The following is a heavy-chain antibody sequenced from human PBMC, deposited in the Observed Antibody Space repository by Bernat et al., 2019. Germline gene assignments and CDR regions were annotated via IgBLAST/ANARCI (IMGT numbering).Heavy chain of an antibody. CDR1: GFTFSSYA. J-gene: IGHJ3*02. D-gene: IGHD2-2*01. CDR2: ISGSGGST. CDR3: AKDRLGYCSSTSCYLDAFDI. Sequence: EVQLLESGGGLVQPGGSLRLSCAASGFTFSSYAMSWVRQSPGKGLEWVSGISGSGGSTYYADSVKGRFTISRDNSKNTLYLQMNSLRAEDTAVYYCAKDRLGYCSSTSCYLDAFDIWGQGTMVTVSS. V-gene: IGHV3-23*01.